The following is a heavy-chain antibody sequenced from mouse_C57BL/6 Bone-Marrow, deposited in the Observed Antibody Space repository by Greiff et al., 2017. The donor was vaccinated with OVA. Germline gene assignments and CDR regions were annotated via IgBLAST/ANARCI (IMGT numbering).Heavy chain of an antibody. CDR3: ARGDFFDY. CDR1: GYTFTSYW. V-gene: IGHV1-69*01. Sequence: VQLQQPGAELVMPGASVKLSCKASGYTFTSYWMHWVKQRPGQGLEWIGEIDPSDSYTNYNQKFKGKSTLTVDKSSSTAYMQLSSLTSEDSAVDYCARGDFFDYWGQGTTLTVSS. J-gene: IGHJ2*01. CDR2: IDPSDSYT.